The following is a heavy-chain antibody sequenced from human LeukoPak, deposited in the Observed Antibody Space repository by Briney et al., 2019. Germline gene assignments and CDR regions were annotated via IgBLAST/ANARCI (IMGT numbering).Heavy chain of an antibody. CDR2: IYYSGST. V-gene: IGHV4-59*08. D-gene: IGHD6-13*01. Sequence: SETLSLTCTVSGGSISSYYWSWIRQPPGKGLEWIGYIYYSGSTNYNPSLKSRVTISVDTSKNQFSLKLSSVTAADTAVYCCARQQPRAFDIWGQGTMVTVSS. CDR3: ARQQPRAFDI. J-gene: IGHJ3*02. CDR1: GGSISSYY.